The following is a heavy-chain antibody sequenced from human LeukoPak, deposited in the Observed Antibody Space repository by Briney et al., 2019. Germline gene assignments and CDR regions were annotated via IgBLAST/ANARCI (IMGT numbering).Heavy chain of an antibody. Sequence: GGSLRLSCAASGFTFSSYGMHWVRQAPGKGLEWVAFIRYDGSNKYYADSVKGRFTISRDNSKNTLYLQMNSLRADDTAVYYCAKDGGYYFDYWGQGTLVTVSS. J-gene: IGHJ4*02. CDR2: IRYDGSNK. CDR1: GFTFSSYG. V-gene: IGHV3-30*02. CDR3: AKDGGYYFDY.